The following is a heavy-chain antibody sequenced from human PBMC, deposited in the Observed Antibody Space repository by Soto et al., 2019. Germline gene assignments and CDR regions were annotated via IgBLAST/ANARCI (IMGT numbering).Heavy chain of an antibody. D-gene: IGHD1-7*01. J-gene: IGHJ4*02. CDR3: ARGGPWTGTTGVFDY. Sequence: SETLSLTCAVYGGSFSGYYWSWIRQPPGKGLEWIGEINHSGSTNYNPSLKSRVTISVDTSKNQFSLKLSSVTAADTAVYYCARGGPWTGTTGVFDYWGQGTLVTVSS. CDR1: GGSFSGYY. V-gene: IGHV4-34*01. CDR2: INHSGST.